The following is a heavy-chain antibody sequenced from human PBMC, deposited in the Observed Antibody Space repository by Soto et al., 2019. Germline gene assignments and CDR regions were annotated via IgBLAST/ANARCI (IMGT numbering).Heavy chain of an antibody. V-gene: IGHV1-2*04. CDR2: INPNSGGT. J-gene: IGHJ4*02. CDR1: GYTFTGYY. CDR3: ARDRSTDSDDVSYFDY. D-gene: IGHD1-1*01. Sequence: QVQLVQSGAEVKKPGASVKVSCKASGYTFTGYYMHWVRQAPGQGLEWMGWINPNSGGTNYAQKFQGWVTMTRDTSISTAYMELSRLRSDDTAVYYCARDRSTDSDDVSYFDYWGQGTLVTVSS.